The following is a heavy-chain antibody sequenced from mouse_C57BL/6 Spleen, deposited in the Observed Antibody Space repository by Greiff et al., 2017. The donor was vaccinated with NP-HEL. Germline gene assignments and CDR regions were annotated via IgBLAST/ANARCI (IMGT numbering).Heavy chain of an antibody. D-gene: IGHD1-1*01. J-gene: IGHJ2*01. CDR1: GFTFTDYY. Sequence: EVKVVESGGGLVQPGGSLSLSCAASGFTFTDYYMSWVRQPPGKALEWLGFIRNKANGYTTEYSASVKGRFTISRDNSQSILYLQMNALRAEDSATYYCERCYYGSSSSLDYWGQGTTLTVSS. V-gene: IGHV7-3*01. CDR2: IRNKANGYTT. CDR3: ERCYYGSSSSLDY.